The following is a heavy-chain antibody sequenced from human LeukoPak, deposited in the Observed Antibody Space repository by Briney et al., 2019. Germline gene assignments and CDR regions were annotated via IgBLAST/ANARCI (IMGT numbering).Heavy chain of an antibody. Sequence: PSETLSLTCTVSGGSINNYYWSWIRQPPGKGLEWIGYVFDSGSTNYNPSLKSRVTISVDTSKKQFSLKVSSVTAADTAVYYCARGYSSSWNYLDYWGQGTLVTVSS. CDR3: ARGYSSSWNYLDY. V-gene: IGHV4-59*01. J-gene: IGHJ4*02. CDR2: VFDSGST. CDR1: GGSINNYY. D-gene: IGHD6-13*01.